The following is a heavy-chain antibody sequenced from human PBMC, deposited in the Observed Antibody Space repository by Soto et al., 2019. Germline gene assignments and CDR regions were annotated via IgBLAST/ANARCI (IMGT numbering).Heavy chain of an antibody. Sequence: GGSLRLSCAASGFTFSSYWMSWVLQAPGKGLEWVANIKQDGSEKYYVDSVKGRFTISRDNAKNSLYLQMNSLRAEDTAVYYCAREGGQQLVPFDYWGQGTLVTVSS. CDR1: GFTFSSYW. CDR3: AREGGQQLVPFDY. CDR2: IKQDGSEK. J-gene: IGHJ4*02. V-gene: IGHV3-7*01. D-gene: IGHD6-13*01.